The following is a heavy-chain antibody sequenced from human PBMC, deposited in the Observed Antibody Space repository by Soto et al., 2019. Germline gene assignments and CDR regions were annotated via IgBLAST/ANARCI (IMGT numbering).Heavy chain of an antibody. J-gene: IGHJ6*02. Sequence: GGSLRLSCAASGSTFDYAMHWVRQAPGKGLEWVSGISWNSGSIGYADSVKGRFTISRDNAKNSLYLQMNSLRAEDTALYYCAKVSGGYYYYYGMDVWGQGTTVTVSS. CDR1: GSTFDYA. CDR3: AKVSGGYYYYYGMDV. V-gene: IGHV3-9*01. CDR2: ISWNSGSI.